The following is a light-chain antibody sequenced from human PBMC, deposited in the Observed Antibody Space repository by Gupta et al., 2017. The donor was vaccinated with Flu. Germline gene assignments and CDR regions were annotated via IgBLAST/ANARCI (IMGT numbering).Light chain of an antibody. Sequence: IVLTQSPGTLSLSPGERATLSCRASQSLSSSFLGWYQQKPGQAPRFLIYGASNRAAGIPDRFSGSGSGTDFTLTISRLEPEDFAVYFCQQDGSAPRTFGQGTTVEIK. CDR2: GAS. V-gene: IGKV3-20*01. CDR1: QSLSSSF. J-gene: IGKJ1*01. CDR3: QQDGSAPRT.